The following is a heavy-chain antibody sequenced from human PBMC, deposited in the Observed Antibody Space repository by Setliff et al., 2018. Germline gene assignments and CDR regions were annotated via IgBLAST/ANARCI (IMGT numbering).Heavy chain of an antibody. Sequence: SETLSLTCTVSGGSISSGGYYWSWIRQHPGKGLEWIGYIYYSGSNYYNPSLKSRVTISVDTSKNQFSLKLSSVTAADTAVYYCARSPEVVATTYYYYYYIDVWGKGTTVTVSS. CDR2: IYYSGSN. CDR1: GGSISSGGYY. V-gene: IGHV4-31*03. J-gene: IGHJ6*03. D-gene: IGHD1-26*01. CDR3: ARSPEVVATTYYYYYYIDV.